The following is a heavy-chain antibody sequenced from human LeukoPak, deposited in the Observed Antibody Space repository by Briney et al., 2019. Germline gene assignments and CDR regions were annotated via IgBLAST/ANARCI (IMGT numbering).Heavy chain of an antibody. CDR1: GGSISSVGYY. Sequence: PSETLSLTCTVSGGSISSVGYYWGWIRQPPGKGLEWIGSISYGGTTYYDPSLKSRVTISVDTSKNQFSLKLTSVTAADTPVYYCAGYYYDSSGYFGCGQGTLVTVSS. V-gene: IGHV4-39*01. CDR2: ISYGGTT. J-gene: IGHJ4*02. D-gene: IGHD3-22*01. CDR3: AGYYYDSSGYFG.